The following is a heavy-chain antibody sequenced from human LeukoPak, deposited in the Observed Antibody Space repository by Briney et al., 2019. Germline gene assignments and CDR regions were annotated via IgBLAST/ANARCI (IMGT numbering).Heavy chain of an antibody. CDR2: ISSDGSST. V-gene: IGHV3-74*01. J-gene: IGHJ6*02. CDR1: DFTFSRYW. CDR3: ARDLEDSSGYQPIYYYYGLDA. Sequence: GGSLRLSCAASDFTFSRYWMHWVRQAPGKGLVWVSRISSDGSSTSYADSVKGRCTIPRDNAKNTVYLQMNSLRAEDTAVYYCARDLEDSSGYQPIYYYYGLDAWGQGTTVTVSS. D-gene: IGHD3-22*01.